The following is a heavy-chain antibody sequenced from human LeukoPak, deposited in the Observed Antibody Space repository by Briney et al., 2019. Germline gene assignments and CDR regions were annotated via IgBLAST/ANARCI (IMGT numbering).Heavy chain of an antibody. Sequence: SETLSLTCTVSGDSIGGYYWSWIRQPPGKGLEWIGYIYYSGSTNYNPSLKSRVTISVDTSKNQFSLKLSSVTAADTAVYYCASYGSGSYSYWGQGTLVTVSS. D-gene: IGHD3-10*01. CDR3: ASYGSGSYSY. CDR1: GDSIGGYY. V-gene: IGHV4-59*08. CDR2: IYYSGST. J-gene: IGHJ4*02.